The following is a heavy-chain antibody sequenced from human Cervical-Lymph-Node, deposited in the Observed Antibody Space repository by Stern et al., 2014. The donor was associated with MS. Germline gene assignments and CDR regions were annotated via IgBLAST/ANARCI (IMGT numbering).Heavy chain of an antibody. CDR2: IKEDGSEK. CDR1: GLTFNAYW. D-gene: IGHD7-27*01. CDR3: GTGSQYDY. V-gene: IGHV3-7*01. Sequence: VQLVQSGGGLVQPGGSLRLSCAASGLTFNAYWMTWVRQAPGKGLEWVANIKEDGSEKYYVDSVKGRFTISRDNAKDSLYLQMSSLRAEDTAVYYCGTGSQYDYWGQGTLVTVSS. J-gene: IGHJ4*02.